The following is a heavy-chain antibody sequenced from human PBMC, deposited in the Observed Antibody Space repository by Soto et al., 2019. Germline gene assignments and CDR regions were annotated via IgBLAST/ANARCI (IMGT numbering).Heavy chain of an antibody. CDR3: ARNNYGDYVSNWFDP. Sequence: GASVKVSCKASGYTFTSYGISWVRQAPGQGLEWMGWISAYNGNTNYAQKLQGRVTMTTDTSTSTAYMELRSLRSDDTAVYYRARNNYGDYVSNWFDPWGQGTLVTVSS. CDR2: ISAYNGNT. CDR1: GYTFTSYG. J-gene: IGHJ5*02. V-gene: IGHV1-18*01. D-gene: IGHD4-17*01.